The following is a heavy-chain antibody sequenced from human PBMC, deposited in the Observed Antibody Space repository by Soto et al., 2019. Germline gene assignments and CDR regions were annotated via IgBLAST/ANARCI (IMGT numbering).Heavy chain of an antibody. V-gene: IGHV3-73*01. CDR1: GFTFSGVA. J-gene: IGHJ4*02. CDR2: IRSKGNNYAT. CDR3: IRHDPNWYWY. D-gene: IGHD2-8*02. Sequence: GGSLRLSCAASGFTFSGVAMHWVRQASGKGLEWVGRIRSKGNNYATAYAASVKGRFIVSRDDSKNTAYLQMNSLKTEDTAVYYCIRHDPNWYWYWGRGTLVTVS.